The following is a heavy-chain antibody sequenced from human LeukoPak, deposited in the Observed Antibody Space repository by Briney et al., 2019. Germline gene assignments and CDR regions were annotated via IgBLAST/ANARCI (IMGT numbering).Heavy chain of an antibody. V-gene: IGHV4-30-2*01. CDR1: GGSISSGGYS. Sequence: PSQTLSLTCAVSGGSISSGGYSWSWIRQPPGRGLEWIGYIYHSGSTNYNPSLKSRVTISVDTSKNQFSLKLSSVTAADTAVYYCARASTVVIGYLDYWGQGTLVTVSS. D-gene: IGHD4-23*01. CDR3: ARASTVVIGYLDY. J-gene: IGHJ4*02. CDR2: IYHSGST.